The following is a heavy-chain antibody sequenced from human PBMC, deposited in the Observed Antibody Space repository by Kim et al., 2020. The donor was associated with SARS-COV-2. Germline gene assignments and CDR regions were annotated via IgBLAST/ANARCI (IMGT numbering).Heavy chain of an antibody. J-gene: IGHJ3*02. CDR1: GFTFSNAW. CDR3: TTDENLGRHYDILTGYPRLYHDAFDI. V-gene: IGHV3-15*01. CDR2: IKSKTDGGTT. Sequence: GGSLRLSCAASGFTFSNAWMSWVRQAPGKGLEWVGRIKSKTDGGTTDYAAPVKGRFTISRDDSKNTLYLQMNSLKTEDTAVYYCTTDENLGRHYDILTGYPRLYHDAFDIWGQGTMVTGSS. D-gene: IGHD3-9*01.